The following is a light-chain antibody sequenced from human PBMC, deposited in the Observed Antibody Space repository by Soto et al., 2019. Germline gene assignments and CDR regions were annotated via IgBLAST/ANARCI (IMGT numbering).Light chain of an antibody. CDR2: GAS. CDR3: QQFSTWPYT. V-gene: IGKV3-15*01. CDR1: QDVSSN. Sequence: EIVMTQSPAALSVSPGDRATLSSRASQDVSSNLAWYQQKPGQAPRLLIYGASTRATGIPARLSGSGSGTEFTLTISSLQSEDFAVYYCQQFSTWPYTFGHGTKLEIK. J-gene: IGKJ2*01.